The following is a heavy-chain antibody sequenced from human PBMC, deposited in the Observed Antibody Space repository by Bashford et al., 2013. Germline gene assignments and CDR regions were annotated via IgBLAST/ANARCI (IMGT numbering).Heavy chain of an antibody. V-gene: IGHV3-30-3*02. J-gene: IGHJ6*02. D-gene: IGHD3-3*01. CDR2: ISSDGSNK. CDR3: AKEVYDFWSGYPTDV. Sequence: VRQAPGKGLQWVALISSDGSNKYYADSVKGRFTISRDNSKNTLYLQMNSLRAEDTAVYYCAKEVYDFWSGYPTDVWGQGTTVTVSS.